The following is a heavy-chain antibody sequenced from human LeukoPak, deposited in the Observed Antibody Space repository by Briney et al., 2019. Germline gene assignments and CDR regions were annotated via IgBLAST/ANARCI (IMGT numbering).Heavy chain of an antibody. CDR3: ARTGYSNEGDY. J-gene: IGHJ4*02. CDR1: GGTFSSYA. D-gene: IGHD6-13*01. Sequence: AASVKVSCKASGGTFSSYAISWVRQAPGQGLEWMGGIIPIFGTANYAQKFQGRVTITADESTSTAYMELSRLRSDDTAVYYCARTGYSNEGDYWGQGTLVTVSS. V-gene: IGHV1-69*13. CDR2: IIPIFGTA.